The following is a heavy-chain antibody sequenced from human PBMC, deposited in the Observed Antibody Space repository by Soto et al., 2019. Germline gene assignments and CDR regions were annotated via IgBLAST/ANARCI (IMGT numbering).Heavy chain of an antibody. CDR1: GYTLTELS. J-gene: IGHJ3*02. CDR3: ATALQGGVAMVRNYAFDI. V-gene: IGHV1-24*01. CDR2: FDPEDGET. D-gene: IGHD5-18*01. Sequence: ASVKVSCKVSGYTLTELSMHWVRQAPGKGLEWMGGFDPEDGETIYAQKFQGRVTMTEDTSTDTAYMELSSLRSEDTAVYYCATALQGGVAMVRNYAFDIWGQGTMVTVSS.